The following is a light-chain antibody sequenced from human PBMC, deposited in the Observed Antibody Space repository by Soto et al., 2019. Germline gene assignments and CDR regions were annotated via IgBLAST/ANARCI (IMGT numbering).Light chain of an antibody. Sequence: DIVMTQSPDSLAVSLGERTTINCKSSQSVLYSSNNKDYLAWYQQKPGQPPKLLIYWASTRESGVPDRFSGSGSGTDFTLTIGSLQAEDVAVYYCQQYYNIPRTFGQGTKVEIK. CDR3: QQYYNIPRT. V-gene: IGKV4-1*01. CDR2: WAS. CDR1: QSVLYSSNNKDY. J-gene: IGKJ1*01.